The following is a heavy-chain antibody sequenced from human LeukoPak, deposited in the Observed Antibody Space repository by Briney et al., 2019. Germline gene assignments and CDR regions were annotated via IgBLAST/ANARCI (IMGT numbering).Heavy chain of an antibody. CDR1: GGTFSSYA. CDR2: INPNSGGT. D-gene: IGHD3-3*01. V-gene: IGHV1-2*02. CDR3: AIQPIGDFWSGGSNWFDP. Sequence: GASVKVSCKASGGTFSSYAISWVRQAPGQGLEWMGWINPNSGGTNYAQKFQGRVTMTRDTSISTAYMELSRLRSDDTAVYYCAIQPIGDFWSGGSNWFDPWGQGTLVTVSS. J-gene: IGHJ5*02.